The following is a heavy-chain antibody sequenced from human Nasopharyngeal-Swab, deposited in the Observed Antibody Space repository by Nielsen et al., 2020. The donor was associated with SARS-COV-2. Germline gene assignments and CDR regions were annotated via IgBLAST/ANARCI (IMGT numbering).Heavy chain of an antibody. CDR2: ISSSSSTI. D-gene: IGHD1-7*01. Sequence: WIRQPPGKGLEWVSYISSSSSTIYYADSVKGRFTISRDNAKNSLYLQMNSLRAEDTAVYYCAGDIITGTIVGAFDIWGQGTMVTVSS. V-gene: IGHV3-48*01. J-gene: IGHJ3*02. CDR3: AGDIITGTIVGAFDI.